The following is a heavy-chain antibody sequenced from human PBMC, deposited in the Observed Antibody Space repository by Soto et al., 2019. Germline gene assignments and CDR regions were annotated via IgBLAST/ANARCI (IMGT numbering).Heavy chain of an antibody. CDR2: ISFDGTKK. CDR3: AREDDYGYRYINYGLDV. CDR1: GFTFSSYA. D-gene: IGHD4-17*01. V-gene: IGHV3-30-3*01. J-gene: IGHJ6*02. Sequence: GGSLRLSCAASGFTFSSYAMHWVRQAPGKGLEWVAVISFDGTKKYYSDSVKGRFTISRDNLKNTLYLQMNNLRVEDAALYFCAREDDYGYRYINYGLDVWGQGTTVTVSS.